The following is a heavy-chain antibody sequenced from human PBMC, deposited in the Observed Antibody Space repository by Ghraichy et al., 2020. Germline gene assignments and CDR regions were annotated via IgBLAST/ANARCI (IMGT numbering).Heavy chain of an antibody. CDR1: SGSVSSGTYF. J-gene: IGHJ4*02. D-gene: IGHD2-2*01. V-gene: IGHV4-39*01. Sequence: SQTLSLTCTVSSGSVSSGTYFWVWIRQPPGKGLEWIGSIYYSGNTYYNPSLKSRVTISVDTSKNQFSLKLSSVTAADTAVYYCAGHENIILVPAAKAFDYWGQGTLVTVSS. CDR2: IYYSGNT. CDR3: AGHENIILVPAAKAFDY.